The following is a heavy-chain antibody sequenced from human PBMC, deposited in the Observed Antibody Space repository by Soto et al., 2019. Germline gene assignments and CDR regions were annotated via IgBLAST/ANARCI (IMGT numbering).Heavy chain of an antibody. V-gene: IGHV5-51*01. J-gene: IGHJ5*02. D-gene: IGHD6-19*01. CDR3: ARCAVAGIAYWFDP. CDR2: IYPGNSDT. Sequence: GESLKISCKASGYNFNNYWIAWVRQMPGKGLEWMGIIYPGNSDTRYSPSFQGQVTISADKSISTAYLQWSSLKASDTAIFYCARCAVAGIAYWFDPWGQGTPVTVSS. CDR1: GYNFNNYW.